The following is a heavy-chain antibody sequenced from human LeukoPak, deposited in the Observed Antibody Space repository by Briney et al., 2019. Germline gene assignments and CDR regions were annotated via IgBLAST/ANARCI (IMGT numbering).Heavy chain of an antibody. Sequence: SETLSLTCTVSGGSISSYYWSWIRQPAGEGLEWIGRIFGSGSTNYNPSLRSRLTMSVDTSKNQFSLKLTSVTAADTAVYYCARGSGSYPPLDYWGQGTLVTVFS. V-gene: IGHV4-4*07. CDR3: ARGSGSYPPLDY. CDR1: GGSISSYY. J-gene: IGHJ4*02. D-gene: IGHD3-10*01. CDR2: IFGSGST.